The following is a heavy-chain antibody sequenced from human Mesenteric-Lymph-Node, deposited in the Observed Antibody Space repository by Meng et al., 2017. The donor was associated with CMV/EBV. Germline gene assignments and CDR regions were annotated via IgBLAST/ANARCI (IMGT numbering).Heavy chain of an antibody. CDR1: GYTFTDFD. CDR3: ARDNVNPEGFDP. CDR2: INPNSGVS. Sequence: QVQLVQSRAEVGKPGAAVMVSCKASGYTFTDFDIHWVRQAPGQGREWMGRINPNSGVSNSAPNFQGRVTMTRDTSISTAYMELGRLTSDDTAVYYCARDNVNPEGFDPWGQGTLVTVSS. V-gene: IGHV1-2*06. J-gene: IGHJ5*02. D-gene: IGHD2/OR15-2a*01.